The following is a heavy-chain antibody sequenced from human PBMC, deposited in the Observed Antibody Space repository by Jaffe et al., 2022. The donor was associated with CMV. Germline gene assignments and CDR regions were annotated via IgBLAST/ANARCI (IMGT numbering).Heavy chain of an antibody. D-gene: IGHD3-3*01. CDR3: ARLPPAFWNGYFDY. CDR1: GFTFTTYW. Sequence: EVQLVESGGGLVQPGGSLRLSCAASGFTFTTYWMSWVRQAPGKGLEWVAKIKQDGSEKYYVDSVKGRFTISRDNAKNSLFLQMNSLRAEDTAVYYCARLPPAFWNGYFDYWGQGTLVTVSS. CDR2: IKQDGSEK. V-gene: IGHV3-7*01. J-gene: IGHJ4*02.